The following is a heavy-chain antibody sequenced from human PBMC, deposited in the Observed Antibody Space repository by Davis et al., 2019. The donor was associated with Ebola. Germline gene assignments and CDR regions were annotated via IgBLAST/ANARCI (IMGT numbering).Heavy chain of an antibody. Sequence: GESLKISCAASGFTFTTYSMNWVRQAPGKGLEWVSSISSTSTYIYYADSLKGRFTISRDNAKNSLYLQMNSLRAEDTAVYFCARDPFEFGGATYKSYYGLDVWGQGTTVTVSS. D-gene: IGHD1-26*01. J-gene: IGHJ6*02. CDR1: GFTFTTYS. V-gene: IGHV3-21*01. CDR2: ISSTSTYI. CDR3: ARDPFEFGGATYKSYYGLDV.